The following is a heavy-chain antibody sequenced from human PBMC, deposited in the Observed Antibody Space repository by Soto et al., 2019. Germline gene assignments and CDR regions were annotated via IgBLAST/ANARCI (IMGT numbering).Heavy chain of an antibody. V-gene: IGHV3-30-3*01. J-gene: IGHJ6*02. CDR2: ISFDGSTK. Sequence: QVQLVEFGGGVVQPGRSLRLSCAASRFTFSNYAMHWVRQAPGKGLQWVALISFDGSTKYYADSVKGRFTISRDNSKNTLYLQMNILRAEDTAVYYCARSPGYCSTTRCYGRDFAMDVWGQGTTVTVSS. CDR3: ARSPGYCSTTRCYGRDFAMDV. D-gene: IGHD2-2*01. CDR1: RFTFSNYA.